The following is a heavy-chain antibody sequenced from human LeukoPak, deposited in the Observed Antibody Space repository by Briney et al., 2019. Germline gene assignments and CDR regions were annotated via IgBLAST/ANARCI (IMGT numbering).Heavy chain of an antibody. D-gene: IGHD3-22*01. CDR3: ARGRRYYYDSSGLTYYFDY. J-gene: IGHJ4*02. V-gene: IGHV4-34*01. CDR1: GGSFSGYY. CDR2: INHSGST. Sequence: SETLSLTCAVYGGSFSGYYWSWIRQPPGQGLEWIGEINHSGSTNYNPSLKSRVTISVGTSKNQFSLKLSSVTAADTAVYYCARGRRYYYDSSGLTYYFDYWGQGTLVTVSS.